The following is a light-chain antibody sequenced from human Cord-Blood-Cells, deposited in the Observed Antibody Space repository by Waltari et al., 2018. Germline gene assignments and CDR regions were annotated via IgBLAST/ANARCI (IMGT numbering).Light chain of an antibody. Sequence: QSALTQPPSASGSPGQSVTISCTGTSIDVGGYNYVSWYQQDPGKAPKLMIYEVSKRPSGVPDRFSGSKSGNTASLTVSGLQAEDEADYYCSSYAGSNNLVFGGGTKLTVL. CDR1: SIDVGGYNY. CDR3: SSYAGSNNLV. CDR2: EVS. J-gene: IGLJ2*01. V-gene: IGLV2-8*01.